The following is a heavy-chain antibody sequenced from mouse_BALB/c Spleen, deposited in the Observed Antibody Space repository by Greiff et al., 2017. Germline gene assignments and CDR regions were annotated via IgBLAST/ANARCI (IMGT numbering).Heavy chain of an antibody. CDR2: IYPGNVNT. V-gene: IGHV1S56*01. CDR3: AKGGLRRGAPYAMDY. Sequence: QVQLQQSGPELVKPGASVRISCKASGYTFTSYYIHWVKQRPGQGLEWIGWIYPGNVNTKYNEKFKGKATLTADKSSSTAYMQLSSLTSEDSAVYFCAKGGLRRGAPYAMDYWGQGTSVTVSS. CDR1: GYTFTSYY. J-gene: IGHJ4*01. D-gene: IGHD2-2*01.